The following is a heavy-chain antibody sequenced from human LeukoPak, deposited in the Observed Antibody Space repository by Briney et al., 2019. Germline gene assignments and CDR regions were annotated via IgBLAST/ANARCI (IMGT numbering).Heavy chain of an antibody. CDR2: IRSTGNTI. CDR1: GFTFSSFE. CDR3: ARSFRGHYDSSGYDY. Sequence: GGSLRLSCAASGFTFSSFEMNWVRQAPGKGLEWISYIRSTGNTIYYADSVKGRFTISRDNAKNSLYLQMNSLRAEDTAVYSCARSFRGHYDSSGYDYWGQGTLVTVSS. V-gene: IGHV3-48*03. D-gene: IGHD3-22*01. J-gene: IGHJ4*02.